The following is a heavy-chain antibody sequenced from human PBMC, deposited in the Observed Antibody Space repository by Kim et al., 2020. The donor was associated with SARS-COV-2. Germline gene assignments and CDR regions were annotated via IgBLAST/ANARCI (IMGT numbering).Heavy chain of an antibody. V-gene: IGHV3-11*06. Sequence: GGSLRLSCAASGFTFSDYYMSWIRQAPGKGLEWVSYISSSSSYTNYADSVKGRFTISRDNAKNSLYLQMNSLRAEDTAVYYCARGGVDIVLMVQPSEGNDYYYGMDVWGQGTTVTVSS. CDR2: ISSSSSYT. CDR1: GFTFSDYY. CDR3: ARGGVDIVLMVQPSEGNDYYYGMDV. D-gene: IGHD2-8*01. J-gene: IGHJ6*02.